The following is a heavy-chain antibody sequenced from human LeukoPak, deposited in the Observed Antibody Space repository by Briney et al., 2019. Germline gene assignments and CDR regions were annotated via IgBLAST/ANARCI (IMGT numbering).Heavy chain of an antibody. CDR3: ARSYGSGRREVFDI. D-gene: IGHD3-10*01. CDR2: FYVGGAT. J-gene: IGHJ3*02. Sequence: GGSLRLPCAVSGFSVTNNYMSWVRQAPGKGLEWVSVFYVGGATYYADSVKGRFTISRDNSENTLYLQMKSLRAEDTAVYYCARSYGSGRREVFDIWGQGTRVTVSS. V-gene: IGHV3-53*01. CDR1: GFSVTNNY.